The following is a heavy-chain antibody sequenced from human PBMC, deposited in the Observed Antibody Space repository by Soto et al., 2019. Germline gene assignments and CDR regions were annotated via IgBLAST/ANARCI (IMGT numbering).Heavy chain of an antibody. CDR2: IIPILGIA. V-gene: IGHV1-69*02. Sequence: QVQLVQSGAEVKKPGSSVKVSCKASGGTFSSYTISWVRQAPGQGLEWMGRIIPILGIANYAQKFQGRVTITADKSTSTAYMELSSLRSEGTAVYYCARAPCHHGGETKFDYWGQGTLVTVSS. CDR3: ARAPCHHGGETKFDY. D-gene: IGHD3-16*01. J-gene: IGHJ4*02. CDR1: GGTFSSYT.